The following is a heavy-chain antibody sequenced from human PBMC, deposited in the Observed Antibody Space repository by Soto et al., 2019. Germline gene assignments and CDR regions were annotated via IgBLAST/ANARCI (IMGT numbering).Heavy chain of an antibody. J-gene: IGHJ4*02. CDR1: GFTFSSYS. CDR2: ISSSSSYI. CDR3: ARASYYYDSSGYSDY. Sequence: VQLVESGGGVVQPGRSLRLSCAASGFTFSSYSMNWVRQAPGKGLEWVSSISSSSSYIYYADSVKGRFTISRDNAKNSLYLQMNSLRAEDTAVYYCARASYYYDSSGYSDYWGQGTLVTVSS. V-gene: IGHV3-21*01. D-gene: IGHD3-22*01.